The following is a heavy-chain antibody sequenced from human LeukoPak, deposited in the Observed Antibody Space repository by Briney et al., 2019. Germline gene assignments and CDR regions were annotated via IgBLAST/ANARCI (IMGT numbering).Heavy chain of an antibody. CDR3: ARDRSACTAITCYEYFDH. CDR1: GFTFSSYG. V-gene: IGHV3-30*03. D-gene: IGHD2-21*02. CDR2: ISYDGSNK. J-gene: IGHJ4*02. Sequence: GGSLRLSCAASGFTFSSYGMHWVRQAPGKGLEWVAVISYDGSNKYYADSVKGRFTISRDNSKNTLYLQMDSLRAEDTAVYYCARDRSACTAITCYEYFDHWGQGTLVAVSS.